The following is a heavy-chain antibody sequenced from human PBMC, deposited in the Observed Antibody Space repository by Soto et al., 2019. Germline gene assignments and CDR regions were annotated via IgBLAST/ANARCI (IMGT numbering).Heavy chain of an antibody. CDR2: IITVLGTT. J-gene: IGHJ6*02. D-gene: IGHD2-21*01. V-gene: IGHV1-69*08. Sequence: QVQLVQSGAELKKTGSSVTVSCRASGDTFSSYAVNWGRQAPGRGLEWMGRIITVLGTTDYAQNFKGRDTITAEKSTKTVYMQLSSLRADDTAVYYCARRRYCGYDCYHKHYYGMDVWGQGTPVTVAS. CDR3: ARRRYCGYDCYHKHYYGMDV. CDR1: GDTFSSYA.